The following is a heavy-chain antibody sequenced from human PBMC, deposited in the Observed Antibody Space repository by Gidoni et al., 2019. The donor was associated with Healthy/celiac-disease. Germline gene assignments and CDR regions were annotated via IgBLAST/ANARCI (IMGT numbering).Heavy chain of an antibody. Sequence: EQRQESGPGVGKPSETMSVSCTVAGGRVSSDGGSGSREPAGKGREWLGRISPSGRPIYHPSLKCRVPLSVDTSQPLFSLKLSSVAAADPAVYYCARCPTEYCRSSKLDVGASYFYSMDVWGKGTTVTVSS. D-gene: IGHD6-6*01. CDR3: ARCPTEYCRSSKLDVGASYFYSMDV. J-gene: IGHJ6*03. CDR1: GGRVSSDG. V-gene: IGHV4-4*07. CDR2: ISPSGRP.